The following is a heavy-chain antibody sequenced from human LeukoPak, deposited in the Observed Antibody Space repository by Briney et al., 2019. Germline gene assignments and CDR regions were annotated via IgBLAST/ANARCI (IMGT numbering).Heavy chain of an antibody. CDR2: IYPGDSDT. D-gene: IGHD2-2*01. CDR1: GSSFTSYW. V-gene: IGHV5-51*01. J-gene: IGHJ4*02. CDR3: ARTAADVPLGTSYVVVPAAMY. Sequence: GESLKISSKGSGSSFTSYWIGWARPMPGKGLEWMGIIYPGDSDTRYSPSFQGQVTISADKSIRTTYLQWNSLKASDTAMYYCARTAADVPLGTSYVVVPAAMYWGQGTLVTVSS.